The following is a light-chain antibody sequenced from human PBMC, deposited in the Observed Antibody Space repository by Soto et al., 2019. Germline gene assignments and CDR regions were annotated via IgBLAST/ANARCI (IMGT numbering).Light chain of an antibody. CDR1: QSVTSY. V-gene: IGKV3-11*01. J-gene: IGKJ2*01. CDR2: DAS. CDR3: QQRSTWPYT. Sequence: EIVLTQSPATLSFYPGERATLPCRASQSVTSYLAWYQQKPGQAPRLLIYDASNRATGIPARFSGSGSGTDFTLTISLEPEDFAVYYCQQRSTWPYTFGQGTKLEIQ.